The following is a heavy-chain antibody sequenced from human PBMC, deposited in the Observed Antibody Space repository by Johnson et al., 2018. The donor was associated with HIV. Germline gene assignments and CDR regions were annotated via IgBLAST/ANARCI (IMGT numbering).Heavy chain of an antibody. CDR1: GFSFSNYA. D-gene: IGHD6-13*01. Sequence: MQLVESGGGVVQPGRSLRLSCAASGFSFSNYAMDWVRQAPGKGLEWVANIKQDGSEKYYVDSVKGRFTISRDNSKNTLNLQMNSLRVEDTATYFCAREQELIGERAFDIWGQGTMVTVSS. CDR3: AREQELIGERAFDI. V-gene: IGHV3-7*03. J-gene: IGHJ3*02. CDR2: IKQDGSEK.